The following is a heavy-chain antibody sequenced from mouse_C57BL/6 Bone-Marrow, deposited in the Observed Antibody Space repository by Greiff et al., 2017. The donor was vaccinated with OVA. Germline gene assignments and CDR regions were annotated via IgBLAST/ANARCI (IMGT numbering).Heavy chain of an antibody. J-gene: IGHJ3*01. V-gene: IGHV1-69*01. CDR1: GYTFTSYW. D-gene: IGHD2-3*01. CDR2: IDPSDSYT. CDR3: ARSLYDAPFAY. Sequence: QVQLKQPGAELVMPGASVKLSCKASGYTFTSYWMHWVKQRPGQGLEWIGEIDPSDSYTNYNQKFKGKSTLTVDKSSSTAYMQLSSLTSEDSAVYYCARSLYDAPFAYWGQGTLVTVSA.